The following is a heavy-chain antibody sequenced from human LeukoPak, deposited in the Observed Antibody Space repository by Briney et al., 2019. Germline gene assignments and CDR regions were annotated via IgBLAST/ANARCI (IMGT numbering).Heavy chain of an antibody. CDR2: IKEDGSEK. Sequence: QTGGSLRLSCAASGFTFSSYWMNWVRQAPGKGLEWVANIKEDGSEKYYVDSEKGRFTISRDNAKNSLYLQMNSLRAEDTAVYYCAKWGYCSSTSCSADAFDIWGQGTMVIVSS. J-gene: IGHJ3*02. CDR1: GFTFSSYW. V-gene: IGHV3-7*03. CDR3: AKWGYCSSTSCSADAFDI. D-gene: IGHD2-2*01.